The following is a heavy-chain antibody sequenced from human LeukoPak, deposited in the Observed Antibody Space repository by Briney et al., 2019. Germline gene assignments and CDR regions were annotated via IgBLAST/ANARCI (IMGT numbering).Heavy chain of an antibody. Sequence: PGGSLRLSCAASGFTVSSNYMSWVRQAPGKGLEWVSVIYSGGSTYYADSVKGRFTISRDNSKNTLYLQMNSLRSEDTAVYYCARDLSGSYDYWGQGTLVTVSS. D-gene: IGHD1-26*01. CDR2: IYSGGST. V-gene: IGHV3-53*05. J-gene: IGHJ4*02. CDR1: GFTVSSNY. CDR3: ARDLSGSYDY.